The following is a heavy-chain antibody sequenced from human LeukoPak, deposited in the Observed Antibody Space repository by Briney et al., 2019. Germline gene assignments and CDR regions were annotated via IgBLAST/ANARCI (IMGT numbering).Heavy chain of an antibody. J-gene: IGHJ6*03. V-gene: IGHV3-30*02. CDR1: GFTFSSYG. CDR3: AKDAHRRKYYYYYYMDV. Sequence: PGGSLRLSCAASGFTFSSYGIHWVRQAPGKGLEWVAFIRYDGNNKYYPDSVKGRLTISRDNSKNTLYLQMNNLRAEDTALYYCAKDAHRRKYYYYYYMDVWGKGTTVTVSS. CDR2: IRYDGNNK.